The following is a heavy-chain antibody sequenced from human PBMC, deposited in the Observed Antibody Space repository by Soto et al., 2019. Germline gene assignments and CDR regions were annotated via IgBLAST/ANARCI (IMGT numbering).Heavy chain of an antibody. J-gene: IGHJ5*02. CDR2: IYYSGST. Sequence: SETLSLTCTVSGGSISSGGYYWSWIRQHPGKGLEWIGYIYYSGSTYYNPSLKSRVTISVDTSKNQFSLKLSSVTAADTAVYYCARAPSDYDILTGYPNWFDPWGQGMLVTVSS. D-gene: IGHD3-9*01. CDR3: ARAPSDYDILTGYPNWFDP. V-gene: IGHV4-31*03. CDR1: GGSISSGGYY.